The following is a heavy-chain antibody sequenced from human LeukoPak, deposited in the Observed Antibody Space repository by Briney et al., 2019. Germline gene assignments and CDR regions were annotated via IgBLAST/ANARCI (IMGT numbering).Heavy chain of an antibody. CDR2: ITTSSSDV. CDR1: GFTFSSYF. D-gene: IGHD1-20*01. Sequence: PGGSLRLSCAVSGFTFSSYFMNWARQAPGKGLEWVSSITTSSSDVYYADSVRGRFTISRDNAKNSLFLQMNGLRAEDTAVYYCARALTGIPYYFDYWGQGSLVTVSS. J-gene: IGHJ4*02. CDR3: ARALTGIPYYFDY. V-gene: IGHV3-21*01.